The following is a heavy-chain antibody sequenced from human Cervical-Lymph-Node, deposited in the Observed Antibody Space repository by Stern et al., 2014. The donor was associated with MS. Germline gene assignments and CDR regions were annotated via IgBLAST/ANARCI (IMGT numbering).Heavy chain of an antibody. J-gene: IGHJ1*01. V-gene: IGHV1-18*01. CDR1: GYTFTNYG. Sequence: QVQLVESGAEVKKPGASVKVSCKASGYTFTNYGITWVRQDPGQGLEWMGWISAYNGNTNYAQKLQGRVTMTTDTSTSTAYMELRTLRSDDTAVYYCAREEDGDNWYFQHWGQGTLVTVSS. CDR2: ISAYNGNT. D-gene: IGHD4-17*01. CDR3: AREEDGDNWYFQH.